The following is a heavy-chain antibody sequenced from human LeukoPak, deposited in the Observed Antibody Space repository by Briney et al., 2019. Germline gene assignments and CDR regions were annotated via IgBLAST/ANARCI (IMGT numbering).Heavy chain of an antibody. CDR3: ARKAVVVENWFDP. V-gene: IGHV4-59*01. CDR2: IYYSGST. D-gene: IGHD3-22*01. Sequence: SETLSLTCTVSGGSISSYYWSWIRQPPGKGLEWIGYIYYSGSTNYNPSLKSRVTISVDTSKNQFSLKLSSVTAADTAVYYCARKAVVVENWFDPWGQGTLVTVSS. CDR1: GGSISSYY. J-gene: IGHJ5*02.